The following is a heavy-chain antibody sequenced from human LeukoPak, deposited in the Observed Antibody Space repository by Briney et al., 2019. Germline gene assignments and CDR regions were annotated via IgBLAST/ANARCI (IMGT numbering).Heavy chain of an antibody. CDR3: AREGLGYCSSTSCYTPRYAFDI. CDR2: ISYDGRNK. D-gene: IGHD2-2*02. J-gene: IGHJ3*02. CDR1: GFTFSSYA. V-gene: IGHV3-30*01. Sequence: PGRSLRLSCAPSGFTFSSYAVHWVRQARGKGLEWVAVISYDGRNKYHADSVKGRFTISRDNSKNTLYLQMNSLRAEDTAVYYCAREGLGYCSSTSCYTPRYAFDIWGQGTMVTVSS.